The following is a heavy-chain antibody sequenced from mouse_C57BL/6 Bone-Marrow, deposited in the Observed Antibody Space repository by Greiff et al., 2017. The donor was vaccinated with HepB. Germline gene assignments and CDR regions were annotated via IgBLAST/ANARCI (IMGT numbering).Heavy chain of an antibody. J-gene: IGHJ2*01. CDR3: ARHYYYGSAYFDY. CDR2: IDPSDSYT. D-gene: IGHD1-1*01. Sequence: QVQLQQSGAELVKPGASVKLSCKASGYTFTSYWMQWVKQRPGQGLEWIGEIDPSDSYTNYNQKFKGKATLTVDTSSSTAYMQLSSLTSEDSAVYYCARHYYYGSAYFDYWGQGTTLTVSS. V-gene: IGHV1-50*01. CDR1: GYTFTSYW.